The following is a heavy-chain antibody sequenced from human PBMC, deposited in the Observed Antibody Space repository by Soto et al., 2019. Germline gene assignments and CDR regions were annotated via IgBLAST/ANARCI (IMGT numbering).Heavy chain of an antibody. V-gene: IGHV4-34*01. Sequence: QVQLQQWGAGLLKPSETLSLTCAVYGGSFSGYYWSWIRQPPGKGLEWIGEINHSGSTNYNPSLKRRVTISVDTSENQSALKLSSVTAADTAVYYCARSLYDYDDYHFDYWGQGTLVTVSS. J-gene: IGHJ4*02. CDR1: GGSFSGYY. CDR3: ARSLYDYDDYHFDY. D-gene: IGHD4-17*01. CDR2: INHSGST.